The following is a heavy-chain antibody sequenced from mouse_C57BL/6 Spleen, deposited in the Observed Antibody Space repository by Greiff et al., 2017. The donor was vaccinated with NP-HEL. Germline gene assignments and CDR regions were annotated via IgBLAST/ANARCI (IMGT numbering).Heavy chain of an antibody. V-gene: IGHV1-82*01. CDR1: GYAFSSSW. CDR2: IYPGDGDT. D-gene: IGHD1-1*02. J-gene: IGHJ2*01. Sequence: VKLVESGPELVKPGASVKISCKASGYAFSSSWMNWVKQRPGKGLEWIGRIYPGDGDTNYNGKFKGKATLTADKSSSTAYMQLSSLTSEDSAVYFCAREDYLYYFDYWGQGTTLTVSS. CDR3: AREDYLYYFDY.